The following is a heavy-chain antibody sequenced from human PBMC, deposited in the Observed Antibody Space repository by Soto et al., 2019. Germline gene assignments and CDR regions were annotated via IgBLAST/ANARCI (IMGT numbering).Heavy chain of an antibody. CDR3: ARVRRSTRWGEYYYYGMDV. CDR2: INAGNGNT. Sequence: ASVKVSCKASGYAFTSYAMHWVRQAPGQRLEWMGWINAGNGNTKYSQKFQGRVTITRDTSASTAYMELSSLGSEDTAVYYCARVRRSTRWGEYYYYGMDVWGQGTTVTVSS. V-gene: IGHV1-3*01. J-gene: IGHJ6*02. D-gene: IGHD2-2*01. CDR1: GYAFTSYA.